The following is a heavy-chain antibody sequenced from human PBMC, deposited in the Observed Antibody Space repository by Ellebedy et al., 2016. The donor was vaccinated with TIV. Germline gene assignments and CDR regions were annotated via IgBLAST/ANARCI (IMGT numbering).Heavy chain of an antibody. V-gene: IGHV3-66*01. CDR1: GFTVSSNY. CDR2: IYSGGST. CDR3: ARGCTSCYAYYYGMDV. J-gene: IGHJ6*02. Sequence: GESLKISXAASGFTVSSNYMSWVRQAPGKGLEWVSVIYSGGSTYYADSVKGRFTISRDNSKNTLYLQMNSLRAEDTAVYYCARGCTSCYAYYYGMDVWGQGTTVTVSS. D-gene: IGHD2-2*01.